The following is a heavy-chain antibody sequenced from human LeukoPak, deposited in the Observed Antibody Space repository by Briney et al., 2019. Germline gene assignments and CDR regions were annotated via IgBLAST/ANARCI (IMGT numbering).Heavy chain of an antibody. J-gene: IGHJ4*02. D-gene: IGHD5-18*01. CDR2: IYYRGNT. Sequence: SETLSLTCPVSGGSISSYYWSWIRQPPGKGLEWIGYIYYRGNTNYNPSLKSRVTISVDMSKNQFSLKPSSVTAADTAVYYCTRGGYNYDSPPGDPFDYWGQGTLVTVSS. V-gene: IGHV4-59*01. CDR1: GGSISSYY. CDR3: TRGGYNYDSPPGDPFDY.